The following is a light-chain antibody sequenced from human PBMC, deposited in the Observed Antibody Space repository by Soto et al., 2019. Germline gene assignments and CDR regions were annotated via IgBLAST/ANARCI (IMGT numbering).Light chain of an antibody. Sequence: EIVLTQSPGIVSLSPGERATLSCRASQSVRSSYLAWYQQKFGQTPRLLIYCTYIRAAGIPDRFSGSGSGTDFTLTISRLEPEDFALYYYQQYGNSITFGGGTKVEIK. V-gene: IGKV3-20*01. CDR3: QQYGNSIT. CDR1: QSVRSSY. J-gene: IGKJ4*01. CDR2: CTY.